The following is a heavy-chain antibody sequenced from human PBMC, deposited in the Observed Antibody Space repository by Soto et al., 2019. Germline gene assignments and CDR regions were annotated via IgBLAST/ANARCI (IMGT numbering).Heavy chain of an antibody. Sequence: EVQLVESGGGLVKPGGSLRISCAASGFTFSSYIMNWVRQAPGKGLAWVSSISSSSSYRYYADSVKARFTISRDNAKNSLYLQMNSLRAEDTAIYYCASSPSYGPKYYYYYGMDVWGQGTTVTVSS. CDR1: GFTFSSYI. CDR2: ISSSSSYR. V-gene: IGHV3-21*01. CDR3: ASSPSYGPKYYYYYGMDV. D-gene: IGHD3-16*01. J-gene: IGHJ6*02.